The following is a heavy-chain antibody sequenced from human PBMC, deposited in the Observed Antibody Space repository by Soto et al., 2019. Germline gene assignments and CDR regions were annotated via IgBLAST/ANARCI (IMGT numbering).Heavy chain of an antibody. D-gene: IGHD6-13*01. CDR3: ARGRGSSSWYEISHYFDS. V-gene: IGHV1-18*01. CDR1: GYSFTTYG. Sequence: VQLVQSGDELKKSGASVKVSCQTSGYSFTTYGTAWVRQAPGQGLEWIGWISAYSGHTNYAQDFQGRVTMTTDTSTSTAYMELRSLRSDDTAVYYCARGRGSSSWYEISHYFDSWGQGTPVTVSS. CDR2: ISAYSGHT. J-gene: IGHJ4*02.